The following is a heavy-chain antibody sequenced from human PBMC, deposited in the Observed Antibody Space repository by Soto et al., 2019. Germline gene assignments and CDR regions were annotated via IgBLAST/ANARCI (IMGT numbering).Heavy chain of an antibody. CDR1: GFFFSSYA. D-gene: IGHD6-19*01. Sequence: GGYLRLCCGATGFFFSSYAMTWVRQAPGKGLEWVSTISGSGGGTYYADSVKGRFTISKDFPKNTLYLQMDNLRAEDTDLYYCAKAGSSRSGWYGYSYNALDVRGQGTSVTVSS. V-gene: IGHV3-23*01. J-gene: IGHJ6*02. CDR3: AKAGSSRSGWYGYSYNALDV. CDR2: ISGSGGGT.